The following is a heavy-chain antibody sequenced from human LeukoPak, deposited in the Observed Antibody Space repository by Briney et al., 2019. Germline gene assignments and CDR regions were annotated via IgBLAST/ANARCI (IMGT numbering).Heavy chain of an antibody. CDR2: ISGSGGST. CDR3: AKAGIVVVTPFDY. V-gene: IGHV3-23*01. D-gene: IGHD3-22*01. J-gene: IGHJ4*02. CDR1: GFTFSSYA. Sequence: GGSLRLSCAASGFTFSSYAMSWVRQAPGKGLEWVSAISGSGGSTYYADSVKGRFTISRDNSKNTLYLQMNSLRAEGTAVYYCAKAGIVVVTPFDYWGQGTLVTVSS.